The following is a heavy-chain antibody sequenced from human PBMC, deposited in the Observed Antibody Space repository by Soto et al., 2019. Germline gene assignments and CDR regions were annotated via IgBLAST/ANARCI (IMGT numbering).Heavy chain of an antibody. J-gene: IGHJ5*02. V-gene: IGHV4-30-2*01. D-gene: IGHD2-2*01. CDR2: IYHSGRT. CDR1: GGSISSGGYF. Sequence: QLQLQESGSGLVKPSPTLSLTCAVAGGSISSGGYFWRWVRQPPGKGLEWIGYIYHSGRTYYNPSLKSRVTTSVDRSKNQFSLKLSSVTAADTAVYYCARVPDRWGQGTLVTVSS. CDR3: ARVPDR.